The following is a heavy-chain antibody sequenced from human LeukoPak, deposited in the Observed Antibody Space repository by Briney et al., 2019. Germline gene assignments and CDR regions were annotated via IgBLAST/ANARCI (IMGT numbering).Heavy chain of an antibody. CDR1: GYTFTSYD. CDR2: MNPNSGNT. V-gene: IGHV1-8*01. Sequence: ASVKVSCKASGYTFTSYDINWVRQATGQGLEWMGWMNPNSGNTGYAQKLQGRVTMTTDTSTSTAYMELRSLRSDDTAVYYCARFSSGPGDYWGQGTLVTVSS. J-gene: IGHJ4*02. D-gene: IGHD6-19*01. CDR3: ARFSSGPGDY.